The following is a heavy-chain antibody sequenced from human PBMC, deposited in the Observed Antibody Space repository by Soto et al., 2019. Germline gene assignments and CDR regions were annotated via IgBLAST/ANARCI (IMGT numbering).Heavy chain of an antibody. CDR1: GYTFTSYG. CDR2: ISAYNGNT. Sequence: ASVKVSCKASGYTFTSYGISWVRQAPGQGPEWMGWISAYNGNTNYAQKLQGRVTMTTDTSTSTAYMELRSLRSDDTAVYYCARSYDFWSGYSSDYWGQGTLVTVSS. J-gene: IGHJ4*02. CDR3: ARSYDFWSGYSSDY. V-gene: IGHV1-18*01. D-gene: IGHD3-3*01.